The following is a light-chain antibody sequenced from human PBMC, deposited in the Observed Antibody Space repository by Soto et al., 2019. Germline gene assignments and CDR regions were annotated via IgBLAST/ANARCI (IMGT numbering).Light chain of an antibody. CDR1: LSVSSSY. CDR2: GAS. J-gene: IGKJ2*01. V-gene: IGKV3-20*01. Sequence: EIVLTQSPGTLSLSPGERATLSCRASLSVSSSYLAWYQQKPGQAPRLLIYGASSRATGIPDRFSGSGSGTDFTLTISRLEPEDFAVYYCQQYGSSLPYTFGQGTNLEI. CDR3: QQYGSSLPYT.